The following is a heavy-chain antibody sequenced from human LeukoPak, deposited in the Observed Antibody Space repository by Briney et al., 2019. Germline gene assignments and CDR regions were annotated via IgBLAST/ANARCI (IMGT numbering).Heavy chain of an antibody. CDR1: GGSITSSSHY. D-gene: IGHD6-13*01. CDR3: ARFRSLWWQQLVQSRSPHDAFDI. Sequence: SETLSLTCTVSGGSITSSSHYWGWIRQPPGKGLEWIGSIYYSGSTYYNPSLKSRVTISVDTSKNQFSLKLSSVTAADTAVYYCARFRSLWWQQLVQSRSPHDAFDIWGQGTMVTVSS. V-gene: IGHV4-39*01. J-gene: IGHJ3*02. CDR2: IYYSGST.